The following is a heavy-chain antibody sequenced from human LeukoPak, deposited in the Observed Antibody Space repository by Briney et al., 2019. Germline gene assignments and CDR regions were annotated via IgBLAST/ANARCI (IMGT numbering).Heavy chain of an antibody. CDR2: LYTGGDA. D-gene: IGHD3-10*01. CDR1: GFTVSAHY. Sequence: GGSLRLSCAVSGFTVSAHYMSWVRQAPGKGLECVSFLYTGGDAYYADSVKGRFTISRDNSKNTLYLQMNSLRAEDTAVYYCARGPGSRGIFDYWGQGTLVTVSS. CDR3: ARGPGSRGIFDY. J-gene: IGHJ4*02. V-gene: IGHV3-53*01.